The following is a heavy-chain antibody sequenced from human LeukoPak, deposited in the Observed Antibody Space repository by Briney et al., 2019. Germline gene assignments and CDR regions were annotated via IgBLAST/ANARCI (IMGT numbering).Heavy chain of an antibody. J-gene: IGHJ6*03. CDR1: GFTFSSYP. Sequence: PGRCLRLACAASGFTFSSYPIDWVRQAPGKGLEWVAVVSDDGNKKFDADFVKGRFTISRDNSKNTLYLQMNSLRGEDTAVYYCARGQLLLEGYFYYMAVWGKGTTVTVSS. D-gene: IGHD1-26*01. CDR2: VSDDGNKK. V-gene: IGHV3-30*01. CDR3: ARGQLLLEGYFYYMAV.